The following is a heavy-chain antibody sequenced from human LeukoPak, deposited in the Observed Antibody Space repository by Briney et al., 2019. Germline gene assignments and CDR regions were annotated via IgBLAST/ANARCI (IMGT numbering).Heavy chain of an antibody. CDR2: IFHSGTT. CDR3: ARAVVLVANNWFDP. V-gene: IGHV4-30-2*01. Sequence: SETLSLTCTVSGGSITSGGYYWSWIRQPPGKGPEWIGYIFHSGTTHYNPSLKRRVTILVDGSKNQFSLKLTSVTAADTAIYYCARAVVLVANNWFDPWGPGILVTVSS. CDR1: GGSITSGGYY. D-gene: IGHD5-12*01. J-gene: IGHJ5*01.